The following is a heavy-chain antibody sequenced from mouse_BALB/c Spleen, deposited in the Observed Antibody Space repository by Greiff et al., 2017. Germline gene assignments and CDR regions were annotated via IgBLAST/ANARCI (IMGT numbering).Heavy chain of an antibody. CDR3: ARHGGSFAY. CDR2: ISNGGGST. J-gene: IGHJ3*01. Sequence: EVKVEESGGGLVQPGGSLKLSCAASGFTFSSYTMSWVRQTPEKRLEWVAYISNGGGSTYYPDTVKGRFTISRDNAKNTLYLQMSSLKSEDTAMYYCARHGGSFAYWGQGTLVTVSA. CDR1: GFTFSSYT. V-gene: IGHV5-12-2*01.